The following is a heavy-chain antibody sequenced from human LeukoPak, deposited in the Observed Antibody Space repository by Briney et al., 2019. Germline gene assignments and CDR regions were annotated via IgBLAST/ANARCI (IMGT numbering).Heavy chain of an antibody. J-gene: IGHJ4*02. CDR2: MNPNSGNT. CDR1: GYTFTSFD. Sequence: VASVKVSCKASGYTFTSFDINWVRQATGQGPEWMGWMNPNSGNTGYAQKFQGRVTMTRNTSITTAYMELSSLRAEDTALFYCAKDLAYDSSGSFDYWGQGTLVTVSS. V-gene: IGHV1-8*01. CDR3: AKDLAYDSSGSFDY. D-gene: IGHD3-22*01.